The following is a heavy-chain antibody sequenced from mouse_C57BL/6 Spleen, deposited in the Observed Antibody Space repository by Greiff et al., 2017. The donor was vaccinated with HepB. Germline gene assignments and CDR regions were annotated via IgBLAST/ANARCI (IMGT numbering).Heavy chain of an antibody. J-gene: IGHJ3*01. D-gene: IGHD2-1*01. CDR3: ARDGNYGNFAY. CDR2: ISDGGSYT. Sequence: EVMLVESGGGLVKPGGSLKLSCAASGFTFSSYAMSWVRQTPEKRLEWVATISDGGSYTYYPDNVKGRFTISRDNAKNNLYLQMSHLKSEDTAMYYCARDGNYGNFAYWGQGTLVTVSA. CDR1: GFTFSSYA. V-gene: IGHV5-4*01.